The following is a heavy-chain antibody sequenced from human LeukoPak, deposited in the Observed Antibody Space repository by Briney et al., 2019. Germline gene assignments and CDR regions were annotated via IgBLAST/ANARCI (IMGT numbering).Heavy chain of an antibody. Sequence: GGSLRLSCAASRFTFSSYGMHWVRQAPGRGLEWVAFIRYDGGKKYYADSVKGRFTISRDNSKNTLYLQMNSLRAEDTAVYYCAKDAGLWFGELYFDYWGQGTLVTVSS. J-gene: IGHJ4*02. CDR1: RFTFSSYG. D-gene: IGHD3-10*01. CDR2: IRYDGGKK. V-gene: IGHV3-30*02. CDR3: AKDAGLWFGELYFDY.